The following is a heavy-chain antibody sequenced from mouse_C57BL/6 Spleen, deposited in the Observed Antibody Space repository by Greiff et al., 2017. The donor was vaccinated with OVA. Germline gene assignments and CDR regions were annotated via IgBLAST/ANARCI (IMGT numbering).Heavy chain of an antibody. CDR1: GYAFSSSW. D-gene: IGHD1-1*01. Sequence: QVQLQQSGPELVKPGASVKISCKASGYAFSSSWMNWVKQRPGKGLEWIGRIYPGDGDTNYNGKFKGKATLTADKSSSTAYMQLSSLTSEDSAVYFCTNSHYYGSSYWFAYWGQGTLVTVSA. CDR3: TNSHYYGSSYWFAY. V-gene: IGHV1-82*01. CDR2: IYPGDGDT. J-gene: IGHJ3*01.